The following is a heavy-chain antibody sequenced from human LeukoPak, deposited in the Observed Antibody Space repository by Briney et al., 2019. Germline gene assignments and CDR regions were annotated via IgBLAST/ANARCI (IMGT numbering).Heavy chain of an antibody. Sequence: GGSLRLSCAASGFTFSNSAMSWVRQAPGKGLEWVSAISGSGGSTYYADSVKGRFTISRDNSKNTVYLQMNSLRVEDTAVYYCAKLAKYFYGSETYYFFEHWGQGTPVTASS. J-gene: IGHJ4*02. CDR1: GFTFSNSA. D-gene: IGHD3-10*01. V-gene: IGHV3-23*01. CDR2: ISGSGGST. CDR3: AKLAKYFYGSETYYFFEH.